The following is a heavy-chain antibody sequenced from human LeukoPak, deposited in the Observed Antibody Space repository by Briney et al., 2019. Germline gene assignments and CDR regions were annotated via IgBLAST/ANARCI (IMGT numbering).Heavy chain of an antibody. D-gene: IGHD3-22*01. CDR2: INWIGGSK. V-gene: IGHV3-20*04. Sequence: EGSLRLSCAASGFTFDDYGMSWVRQAPGKGLEWVSGINWIGGSKGYADSVKGRFTISRDNAKNSLYLQMNSLRAEDTALYYCARYDSSGYRYYYYYMDVWGKGTTVTVSS. CDR3: ARYDSSGYRYYYYYMDV. J-gene: IGHJ6*03. CDR1: GFTFDDYG.